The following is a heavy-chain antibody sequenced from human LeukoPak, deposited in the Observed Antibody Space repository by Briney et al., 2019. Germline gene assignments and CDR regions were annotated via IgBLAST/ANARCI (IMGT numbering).Heavy chain of an antibody. J-gene: IGHJ4*02. CDR2: IYPPTGGT. Sequence: ASVKVSCKASGYPFTDYHMYWVRQAPGQGLEFVGWIYPPTGGTVLAGKFQGRVTMTRDTSIAAAYMELSGLTFDDTAVYYCVRENWYYDHWGQGTLVTVSS. CDR1: GYPFTDYH. CDR3: VRENWYYDH. D-gene: IGHD3-16*01. V-gene: IGHV1-2*02.